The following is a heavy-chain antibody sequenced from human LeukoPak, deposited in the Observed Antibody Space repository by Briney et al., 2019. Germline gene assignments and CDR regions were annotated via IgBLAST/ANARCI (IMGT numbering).Heavy chain of an antibody. J-gene: IGHJ5*02. CDR1: GYTFTGYY. CDR2: INPNSGGT. D-gene: IGHD3-10*01. Sequence: GASLKVSCEASGYTFTGYYMHWVRHAPGHRLEWMGGINPNSGGTNYAQKFQGRVTMTRDTSISTAYMELSRLRSDDTAVYYCARADSIVWFGELSFDPWGQGTLVTVSS. CDR3: ARADSIVWFGELSFDP. V-gene: IGHV1-2*02.